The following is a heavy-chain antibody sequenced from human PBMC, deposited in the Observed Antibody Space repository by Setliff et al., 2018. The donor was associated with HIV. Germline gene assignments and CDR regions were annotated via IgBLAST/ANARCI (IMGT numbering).Heavy chain of an antibody. CDR1: GGAISSGDYY. D-gene: IGHD3-10*01. J-gene: IGHJ4*02. Sequence: SETLSLTCTVSGGAISSGDYYWSWIRQPPGKGLEWIGYIYYSGSTYYNPSLKSRVTISVDTSKNQFSLKLSSVTAADTAVYYCARGASSWFGELNYFDYWGQGTLFTVSS. V-gene: IGHV4-30-4*08. CDR3: ARGASSWFGELNYFDY. CDR2: IYYSGST.